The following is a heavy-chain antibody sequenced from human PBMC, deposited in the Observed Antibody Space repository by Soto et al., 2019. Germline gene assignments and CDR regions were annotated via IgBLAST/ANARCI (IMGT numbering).Heavy chain of an antibody. J-gene: IGHJ4*02. Sequence: EVQLVESGGGLVQPGESLRLSCEASGFTFSSYWMHWVRQAPGKGPVWVARIKTDGSSTNYADYVKGRFTVSRDNAKNTLFLQMNSLRAEDTAVYYCARSWNGVDYWGQGTLVTVSS. CDR1: GFTFSSYW. V-gene: IGHV3-74*01. CDR3: ARSWNGVDY. D-gene: IGHD1-1*01. CDR2: IKTDGSST.